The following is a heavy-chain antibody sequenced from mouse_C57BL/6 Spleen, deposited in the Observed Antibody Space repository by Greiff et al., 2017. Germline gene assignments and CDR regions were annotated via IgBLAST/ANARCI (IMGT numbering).Heavy chain of an antibody. D-gene: IGHD2-3*01. V-gene: IGHV3-6*01. CDR2: ISYDGSN. CDR3: ASTDGYSLMDY. Sequence: EVKLVESGPGLVKPSQSLSLTCSVTGYSITSGYYWNWIRQFPGNKLEWMGYISYDGSNNYNPSLKNRISITRDTSKNQFFLKLNSVTTEDTATYYCASTDGYSLMDYWGQGTSVTVSS. J-gene: IGHJ4*01. CDR1: GYSITSGYY.